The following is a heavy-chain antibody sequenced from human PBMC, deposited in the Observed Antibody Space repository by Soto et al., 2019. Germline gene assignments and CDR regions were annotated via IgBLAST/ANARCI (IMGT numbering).Heavy chain of an antibody. D-gene: IGHD1-26*01. J-gene: IGHJ4*02. CDR1: GYTFTTYG. CDR3: ATLFGGSYFAY. V-gene: IGHV1-18*01. Sequence: QVHLVQSGAEVKKPGASVKVSCKASGYTFTTYGINWVRQAPGQGPEWMGRISTYNGNTEYAQKFQGRVTMTTDTSTSTAYMEVRSLTSDDTAVYYCATLFGGSYFAYWGQGILVAVSS. CDR2: ISTYNGNT.